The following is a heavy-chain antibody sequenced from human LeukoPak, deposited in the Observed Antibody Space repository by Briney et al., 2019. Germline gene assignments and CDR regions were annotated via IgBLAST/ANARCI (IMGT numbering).Heavy chain of an antibody. V-gene: IGHV4-59*08. CDR2: IFYAGST. Sequence: TSETLSLTCTVSGGPIRSYYWSWIRQPPGKGLEWIGYIFYAGSTTYNPSLKSRVTISIDTSKNQFSLKLNSVTAADTAVYYCASGERGYSYGPLDYWGQGILVTVSS. J-gene: IGHJ4*02. CDR1: GGPIRSYY. D-gene: IGHD5-18*01. CDR3: ASGERGYSYGPLDY.